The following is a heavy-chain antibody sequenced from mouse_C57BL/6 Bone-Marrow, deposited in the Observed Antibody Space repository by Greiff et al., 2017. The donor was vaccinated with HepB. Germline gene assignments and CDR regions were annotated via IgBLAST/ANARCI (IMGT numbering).Heavy chain of an antibody. CDR3: ARRYYGSSYGYFDY. J-gene: IGHJ2*01. CDR2: IYPGSGST. V-gene: IGHV1-55*01. CDR1: GYTFTSYW. Sequence: QLKQPGAELVKPGASVKMSCKASGYTFTSYWITWVKQRPGQGLEWIGDIYPGSGSTNYNEKFKSKATLTVDTSSSTAYMQLSSLTSEDSAVYYCARRYYGSSYGYFDYWGQGTTLTVSS. D-gene: IGHD1-1*01.